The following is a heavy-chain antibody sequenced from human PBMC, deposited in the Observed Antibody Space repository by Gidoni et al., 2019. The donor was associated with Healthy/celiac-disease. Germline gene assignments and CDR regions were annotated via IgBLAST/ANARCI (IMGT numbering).Heavy chain of an antibody. CDR2: ISSRSSTI. J-gene: IGHJ3*02. CDR1: GFTFRSYS. V-gene: IGHV3-48*02. CDR3: ARDYDSSGYFAFDI. D-gene: IGHD3-22*01. Sequence: EVQLVESGGGLGQPGGSLRLSCAASGFTFRSYSMNWVRQAPGKGLEWVSYISSRSSTIYYADSVKGRFTISRDNAKNSLYLQMNSLRDEDTAVYYCARDYDSSGYFAFDIWGQGTMVTVSS.